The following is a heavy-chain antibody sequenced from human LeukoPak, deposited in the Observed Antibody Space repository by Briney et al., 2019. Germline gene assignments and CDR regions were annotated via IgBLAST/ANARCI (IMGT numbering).Heavy chain of an antibody. Sequence: GGSLRLSYAASGFTFSSYGMHWVRQAPGKGLEWVAFIRYDGSDKYYADSVKGRFTISRDNSKNTLYLQMNSLRAEDTAVYYCAKVAIIAVAGTPDYWGQGTLVTVSS. J-gene: IGHJ4*02. V-gene: IGHV3-30*02. CDR3: AKVAIIAVAGTPDY. CDR1: GFTFSSYG. CDR2: IRYDGSDK. D-gene: IGHD6-19*01.